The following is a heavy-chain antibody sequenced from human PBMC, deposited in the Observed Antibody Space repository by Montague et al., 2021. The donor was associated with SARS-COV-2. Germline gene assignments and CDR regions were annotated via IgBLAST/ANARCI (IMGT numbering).Heavy chain of an antibody. CDR3: ARISGKLVLL. Sequence: SETLSLTCTVSGGSISSSIYYWGWMRQPPGQGLEWIGSINYSGSTYYSPSPKSRVTISVDTSKNQFSLKLSSVTAADTAEYYCARISGKLVLLWGQGTLVTVSS. CDR1: GGSISSSIYY. J-gene: IGHJ4*02. V-gene: IGHV4-39*07. CDR2: INYSGST. D-gene: IGHD6-6*01.